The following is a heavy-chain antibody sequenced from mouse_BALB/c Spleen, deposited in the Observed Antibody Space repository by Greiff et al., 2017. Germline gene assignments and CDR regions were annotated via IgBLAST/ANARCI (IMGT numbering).Heavy chain of an antibody. V-gene: IGHV14-1*02. CDR3: ARTTDYAMDY. J-gene: IGHJ4*01. Sequence: VQLQQPGAELVRPGASVKLSCKASGYSFTSYWMNWVKQRPEQGLEWIGRIDPANGNTKYDPKFQGKATITADTSSNTAYLQLSSLTSEDTAVYYCARTTDYAMDYWGQGTSVTVAS. CDR2: IDPANGNT. D-gene: IGHD1-1*01. CDR1: GYSFTSYW.